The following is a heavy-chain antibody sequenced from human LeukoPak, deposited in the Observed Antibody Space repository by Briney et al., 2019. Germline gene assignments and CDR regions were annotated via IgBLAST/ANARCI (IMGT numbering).Heavy chain of an antibody. D-gene: IGHD3-9*01. CDR2: IYYSGST. V-gene: IGHV4-39*07. CDR1: GGSISSSSYY. J-gene: IGHJ4*02. CDR3: ARVSYDILTGYYPGEVYFDY. Sequence: KSSETLSLTCTVSGGSISSSSYYWGWIRQPPGKGLEWIGSIYYSGSTYYNPSLKSRVTISVDTSKNQFSLKLSSVTAADTAVYYCARVSYDILTGYYPGEVYFDYWGQGTLVTVSS.